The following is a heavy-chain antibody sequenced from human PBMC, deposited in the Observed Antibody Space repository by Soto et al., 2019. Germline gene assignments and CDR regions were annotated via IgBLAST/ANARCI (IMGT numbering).Heavy chain of an antibody. CDR1: GGSVSSSNW. CDR2: IYHSGSA. Sequence: QVQLQESGPGLVKPSGTLSLTCAVSGGSVSSSNWWSWVRQSPGKGLEWMGEIYHSGSAHYNPSLKSRATTSVDKSKNQFSLRLTSVTAADTAVYYCARVPGVVVSADDAFDIWGPGTRVIVSS. J-gene: IGHJ3*02. D-gene: IGHD2-21*02. CDR3: ARVPGVVVSADDAFDI. V-gene: IGHV4-4*02.